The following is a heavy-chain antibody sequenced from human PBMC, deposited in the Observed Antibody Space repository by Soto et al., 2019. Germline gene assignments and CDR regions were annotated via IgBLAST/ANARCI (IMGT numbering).Heavy chain of an antibody. CDR3: ARASSDYLSYFDY. Sequence: GGSLRLSCAASRFTFSSYSMNWVRQAPGKGLECVSSISSSSSYIYYEDSVKGRFTISRDNAQNSLYLQMNSLRAEDTAVYYCARASSDYLSYFDYWGQGTLVTVSS. CDR2: ISSSSSYI. V-gene: IGHV3-21*01. D-gene: IGHD4-17*01. J-gene: IGHJ4*02. CDR1: RFTFSSYS.